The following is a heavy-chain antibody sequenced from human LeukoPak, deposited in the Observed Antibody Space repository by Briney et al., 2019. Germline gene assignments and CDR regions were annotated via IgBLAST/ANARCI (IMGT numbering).Heavy chain of an antibody. CDR3: AGGVGYLYY. CDR2: IYYSGST. Sequence: SETLSLTCTVSGGSISSYYWSWIRQPPGKGLEWIGYIYYSGSTNYNPSLKSRVTISVDTSKNQFSLKLSSVTAADTAVYYCAGGVGYLYYWGQGTLVTVSS. J-gene: IGHJ4*02. V-gene: IGHV4-59*08. D-gene: IGHD3-22*01. CDR1: GGSISSYY.